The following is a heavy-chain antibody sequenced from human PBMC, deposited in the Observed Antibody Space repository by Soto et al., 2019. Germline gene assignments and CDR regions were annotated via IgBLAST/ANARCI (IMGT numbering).Heavy chain of an antibody. Sequence: EVHLLDSGGGLVQPGGSLRLSCAASGFTFSNYVMSWIRQAPGKGLEWVSSISGSGDKTYYLDSVKGRFTISRDNSKNTLFLQMNSLRAEDTAVYYCAKLPLVRALGFDYWGQGILVTVSS. J-gene: IGHJ4*02. D-gene: IGHD3-10*01. V-gene: IGHV3-23*01. CDR2: ISGSGDKT. CDR1: GFTFSNYV. CDR3: AKLPLVRALGFDY.